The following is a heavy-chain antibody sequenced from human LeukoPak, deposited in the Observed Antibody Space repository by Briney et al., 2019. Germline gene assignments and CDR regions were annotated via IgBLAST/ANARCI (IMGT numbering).Heavy chain of an antibody. CDR1: GFTFSSYA. J-gene: IGHJ5*02. D-gene: IGHD6-19*01. CDR2: ISGSGGST. CDR3: AKDQAGYSSGWYDP. V-gene: IGHV3-23*01. Sequence: GGSLRLSCTASGFTFSSYAMSWVRQAPGKGLEWVSAISGSGGSTYYADSVKGRFTISRDNSKNTLYLQMNSLRAEDTAVYYCAKDQAGYSSGWYDPWGQGTLVTVSS.